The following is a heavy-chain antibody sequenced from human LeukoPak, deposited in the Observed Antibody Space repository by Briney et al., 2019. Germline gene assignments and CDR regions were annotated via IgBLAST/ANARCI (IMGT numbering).Heavy chain of an antibody. CDR2: VSAYNGAT. J-gene: IGHJ4*02. Sequence: ASVKVSCKASGYTFTGYAISWVRQAPGQGLEWMGWVSAYNGATNYAQNFQDRVTMTTYTPTTTAYMELRSLRSDDTAVYYCARVDLYYDSSGYSQAANDYWGQGTLVTVSS. CDR3: ARVDLYYDSSGYSQAANDY. CDR1: GYTFTGYA. D-gene: IGHD3-22*01. V-gene: IGHV1-18*01.